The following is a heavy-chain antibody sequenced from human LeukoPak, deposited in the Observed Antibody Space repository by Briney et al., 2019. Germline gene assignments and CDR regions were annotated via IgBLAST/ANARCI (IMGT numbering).Heavy chain of an antibody. CDR3: ARDLSSSWYASLDY. V-gene: IGHV3-30-3*01. CDR1: GFTFSSYA. CDR2: ISYDGSNK. J-gene: IGHJ4*02. Sequence: GGSLRLSCAASGFTFSSYAMHWVRQAPGKGLEWVAVISYDGSNKYYADSVKSRFTISRDNSKNTLYLQKNSLRAEDTAVYYCARDLSSSWYASLDYWGQGTLATVSS. D-gene: IGHD6-13*01.